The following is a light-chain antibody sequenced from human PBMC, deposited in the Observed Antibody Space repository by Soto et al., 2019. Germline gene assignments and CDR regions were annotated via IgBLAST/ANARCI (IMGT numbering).Light chain of an antibody. CDR1: QGISNH. CDR3: QQLNSYPLT. CDR2: AAS. V-gene: IGKV1-9*01. Sequence: DIQLTQSPSFLSASVGDRVTITCRASQGISNHLAWYQQKPGKAPKLLIYAASTLQSGVPSRCSGSGSGTEFTLTVSSLQPEDFATYCCQQLNSYPLTFGGGTKVEIK. J-gene: IGKJ4*01.